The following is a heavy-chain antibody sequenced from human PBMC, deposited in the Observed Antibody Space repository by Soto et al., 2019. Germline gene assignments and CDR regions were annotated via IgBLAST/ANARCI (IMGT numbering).Heavy chain of an antibody. CDR2: IYYSGST. J-gene: IGHJ2*01. CDR1: GGSISSSSYY. Sequence: PSETLSLTCTVSGGSISSSSYYWGWIRQPPGKGLEWIGRIYYSGSTYYNPSLKSRGTIAVDTSKTKFSLKLSSVTAADTAVYYCARYPHWGRMDWYFDLWGRGTLVTVSS. V-gene: IGHV4-39*01. D-gene: IGHD7-27*01. CDR3: ARYPHWGRMDWYFDL.